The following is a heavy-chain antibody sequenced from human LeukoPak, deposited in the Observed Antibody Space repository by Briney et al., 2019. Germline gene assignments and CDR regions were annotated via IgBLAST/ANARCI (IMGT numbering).Heavy chain of an antibody. D-gene: IGHD3-9*01. CDR2: INSNSGDT. J-gene: IGHJ2*01. V-gene: IGHV1-2*02. CDR1: GYTFTGYY. CDR3: AREPHYDLLTGYALGYLDL. Sequence: ASVKVSCKASGYTFTGYYMHWVRQAPGQGLEWMGWINSNSGDTNYAQRFQGRVTMTRDTSISTAYMELSRLRSDDTAVYYCAREPHYDLLTGYALGYLDLWGRGTLLTVSS.